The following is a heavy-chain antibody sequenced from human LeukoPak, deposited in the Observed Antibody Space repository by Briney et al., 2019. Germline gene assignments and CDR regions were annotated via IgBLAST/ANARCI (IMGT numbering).Heavy chain of an antibody. Sequence: SETLSLTCTVSGGFISSSSYYWGWIRQPPGKGLEWIGSVYYSGSTYYNPSLKSRVTISVDTSKNQFSLKLSSVTAADTAVYYCARRAPGYSYGYVYWGQGTLVTVSS. CDR3: ARRAPGYSYGYVY. D-gene: IGHD5-18*01. CDR2: VYYSGST. CDR1: GGFISSSSYY. J-gene: IGHJ4*02. V-gene: IGHV4-39*01.